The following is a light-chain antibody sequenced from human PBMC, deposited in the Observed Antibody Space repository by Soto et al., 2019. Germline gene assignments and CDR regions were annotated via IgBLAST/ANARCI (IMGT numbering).Light chain of an antibody. CDR1: SSNIGAGFD. J-gene: IGLJ2*01. CDR3: QSYDNRLLAYV. Sequence: QSVLTQPPSVSGAPGQRRTISCAGTSSNIGAGFDVHWYQQLPGTAPKLLIYANDDRPSGVPDRFSGSTSGTSASLAITGLQAEEAAEYSCQSYDNRLLAYVFGGGTKLTVL. V-gene: IGLV1-40*01. CDR2: AND.